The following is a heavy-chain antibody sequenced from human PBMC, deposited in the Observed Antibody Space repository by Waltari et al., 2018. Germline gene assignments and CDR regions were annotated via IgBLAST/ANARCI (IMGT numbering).Heavy chain of an antibody. V-gene: IGHV3-23*01. CDR1: GFTFSTLA. Sequence: EVQLLESGGGLIQPGGSLSLSCAAYGFTFSTLARNLVRQAPGGGLEWVSGIITSSDTYYADSVKGRFTISRDNSKNILYLQMNSLRADDTAVYYCVKGDWGDFWGQGTLVTVSS. CDR2: IITSSDT. J-gene: IGHJ4*02. CDR3: VKGDWGDF. D-gene: IGHD2-21*02.